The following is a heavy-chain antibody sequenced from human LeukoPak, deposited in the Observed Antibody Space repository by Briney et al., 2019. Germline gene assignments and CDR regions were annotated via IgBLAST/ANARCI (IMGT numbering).Heavy chain of an antibody. D-gene: IGHD2-2*01. CDR1: GGSISSSSYY. CDR3: ARHGSPYYYCSSTSCSVDF. J-gene: IGHJ4*02. CDR2: IYYSGST. Sequence: SETLSLTCTVSGGSISSSSYYWGWIRQPPGKGLEWIGSIYYSGSTYYNPSLKSRVTISVDTSKNQFSLKLSSVTAADTAVYYCARHGSPYYYCSSTSCSVDFWGQGTLVTVSS. V-gene: IGHV4-39*01.